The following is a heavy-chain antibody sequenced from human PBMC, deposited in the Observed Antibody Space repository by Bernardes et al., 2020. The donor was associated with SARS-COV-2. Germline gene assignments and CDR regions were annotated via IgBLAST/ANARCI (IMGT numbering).Heavy chain of an antibody. Sequence: GGSLRLSCAASGFTFSSYWMHWVRQAPGKGLVWVSRINSDGSSTSYADSVKGRFTISRDNAKNTLYLQMNSLRAEDTAVYYCARGPGSSTSWPYYYYYYYMDVWGKGTTVTVSS. D-gene: IGHD2-2*01. V-gene: IGHV3-74*01. J-gene: IGHJ6*03. CDR1: GFTFSSYW. CDR2: INSDGSST. CDR3: ARGPGSSTSWPYYYYYYYMDV.